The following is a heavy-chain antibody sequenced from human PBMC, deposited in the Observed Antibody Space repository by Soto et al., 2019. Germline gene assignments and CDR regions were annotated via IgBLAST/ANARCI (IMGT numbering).Heavy chain of an antibody. J-gene: IGHJ4*02. V-gene: IGHV4-31*11. CDR2: IYYNGRA. CDR1: GASISSGGYY. CDR3: AGRGAGSGSFDY. Sequence: QVQLQESGPGLVKPSQTLSLTCAVSGASISSGGYYWSWIRQHPGKGLEWIGYIYYNGRAYYNPSLNRRVTVSSDTSKNQFSLKLSSVTAADTAVYYCAGRGAGSGSFDYWGQGALVTVSS. D-gene: IGHD3-10*01.